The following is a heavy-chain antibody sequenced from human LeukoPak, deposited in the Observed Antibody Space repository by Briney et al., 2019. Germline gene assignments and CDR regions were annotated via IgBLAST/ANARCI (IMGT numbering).Heavy chain of an antibody. CDR1: GFTFSSDA. J-gene: IGHJ4*02. D-gene: IGHD3-22*01. CDR3: AKDRPYHYYDSSGSFDY. V-gene: IGHV3-23*01. CDR2: ISVSGGST. Sequence: GGSLRFSCAASGFTFSSDAMSWVRQAPGEGLEWVSAISVSGGSTYYADSVKGRFTLSGDNSKNTLYLQMNSLRAEDTAVYYCAKDRPYHYYDSSGSFDYWGQGTLVTVSS.